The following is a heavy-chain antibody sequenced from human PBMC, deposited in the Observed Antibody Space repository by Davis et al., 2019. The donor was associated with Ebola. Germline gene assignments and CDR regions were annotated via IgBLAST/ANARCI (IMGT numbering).Heavy chain of an antibody. CDR3: ASRGDYVGYYFDY. CDR2: INPNSGGT. Sequence: ASVKVSCKASGYTFTGYYMHWVRQAPGQGLEWMGWINPNSGGTNYAQKFQGRVTMTRDTSISTAYMELSRLRSEDTAVYYCASRGDYVGYYFDYWGQGTLVTVSS. D-gene: IGHD3-10*02. CDR1: GYTFTGYY. V-gene: IGHV1-2*02. J-gene: IGHJ4*02.